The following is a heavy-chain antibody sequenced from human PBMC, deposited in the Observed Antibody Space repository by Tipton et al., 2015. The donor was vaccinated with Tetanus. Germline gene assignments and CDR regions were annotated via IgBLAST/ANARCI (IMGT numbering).Heavy chain of an antibody. V-gene: IGHV1-69*06. CDR2: IIPVFGTS. CDR3: ARGKDYTGSGSYWCFDL. Sequence: QLVQSGAEVKNPGSSVRVSCKASGGTFRYHAISWVRQAPGQGLEWMGGIIPVFGTSNYAQNFQDRVTVTADKSTSTVYMELRSLRPDDTAVYYCARGKDYTGSGSYWCFDLWGRGTLVTVSS. CDR1: GGTFRYHA. J-gene: IGHJ2*01. D-gene: IGHD3-10*01.